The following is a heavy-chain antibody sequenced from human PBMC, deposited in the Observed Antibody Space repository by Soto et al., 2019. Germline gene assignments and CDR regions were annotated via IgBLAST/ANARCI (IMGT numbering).Heavy chain of an antibody. CDR2: VYYSGST. CDR1: GGSISSAGYY. J-gene: IGHJ4*02. V-gene: IGHV4-31*03. CDR3: AREAYGDYSDY. Sequence: PSETLSLTCTVSGGSISSAGYYWNWIRQHPGKGLEWIGNVYYSGSTSYNPSLKSRVTISVDTSKNQFSLRLSSVTAADTAVYYCAREAYGDYSDYWGQGTPVTVSS. D-gene: IGHD4-17*01.